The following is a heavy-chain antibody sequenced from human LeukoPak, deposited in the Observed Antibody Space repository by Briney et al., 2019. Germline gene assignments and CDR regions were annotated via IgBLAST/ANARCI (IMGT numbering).Heavy chain of an antibody. J-gene: IGHJ3*02. V-gene: IGHV3-23*01. D-gene: IGHD3-16*01. CDR2: ISGSGVGT. CDR1: GFTFSSYT. Sequence: GGSLRLSCAASGFTFSSYTMNWVRQAPGKGLEWVSAISGSGVGTYYADSVKGRFTISRDNSWNTLYLQMSSLRAEDTAVYYCARDFWGSLNGAFDIWGQGTMVTVSS. CDR3: ARDFWGSLNGAFDI.